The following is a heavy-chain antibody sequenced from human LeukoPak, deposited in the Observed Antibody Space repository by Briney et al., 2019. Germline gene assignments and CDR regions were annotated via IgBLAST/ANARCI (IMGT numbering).Heavy chain of an antibody. J-gene: IGHJ4*02. CDR3: ARWNFNIVEDIYYFDY. V-gene: IGHV4-38-2*02. CDR1: GYSISSGYY. D-gene: IGHD2-21*01. Sequence: SETLSLTCTVSGYSISSGYYWGWIRQPPGKGLEWIGRIYHSGSTYYNPSLKSRVTISVDTSKYQFSLKLSSVTAADTAVYYCARWNFNIVEDIYYFDYWGQGTLVTVSS. CDR2: IYHSGST.